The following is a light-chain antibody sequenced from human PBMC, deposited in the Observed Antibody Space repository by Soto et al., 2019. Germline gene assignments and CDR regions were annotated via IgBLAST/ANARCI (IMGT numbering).Light chain of an antibody. J-gene: IGKJ2*01. CDR1: QSIGSW. V-gene: IGKV1-5*03. CDR2: KAT. Sequence: DIQMTQSPSTLSASVGDGVTITCRASQSIGSWLAWYQQKPGKAPKPIIYKATNLQSGVPSRFSGSRSGTDFSLTISSLQPVDSATYFCQQYNDFQYTFGPGTKLEI. CDR3: QQYNDFQYT.